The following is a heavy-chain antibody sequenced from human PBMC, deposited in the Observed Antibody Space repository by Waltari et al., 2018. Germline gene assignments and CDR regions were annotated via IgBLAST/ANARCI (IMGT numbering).Heavy chain of an antibody. CDR3: VKDGYEFWSGYYNA. CDR2: ITGSGNKT. D-gene: IGHD3-3*01. CDR1: NFQFENRFLHSA. V-gene: IGHV3-23*04. Sequence: EVRLVQSGGGLVQPGGSMRLSCVAANFQFENRFLHSAMTWVRQAPGEGLDWVAAITGSGNKTYYADSVKGRFTISRDNSQDTVFLDMTNVKAEDTAVYFCVKDGYEFWSGYYNAWGQGTVVAVSS. J-gene: IGHJ5*02.